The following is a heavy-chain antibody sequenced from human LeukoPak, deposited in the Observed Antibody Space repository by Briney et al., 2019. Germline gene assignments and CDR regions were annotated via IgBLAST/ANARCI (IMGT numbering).Heavy chain of an antibody. Sequence: GASVKVSCKASGYAFTSYGISWVRQAPGQGLGWMGWISAYNGNTNYAQKFQGRVTMTTDTSTRTAYMELRSLRSDDTAVYYCARDPSDYYGSGSLDYWGQGTLVTVSS. CDR1: GYAFTSYG. CDR2: ISAYNGNT. J-gene: IGHJ4*02. V-gene: IGHV1-18*01. CDR3: ARDPSDYYGSGSLDY. D-gene: IGHD3-10*01.